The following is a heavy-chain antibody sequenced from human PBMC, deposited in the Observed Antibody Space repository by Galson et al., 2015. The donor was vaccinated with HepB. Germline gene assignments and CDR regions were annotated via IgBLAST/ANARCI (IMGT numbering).Heavy chain of an antibody. CDR2: INIGGSTV. CDR3: GRCPSTDYFGSGTYFDY. Sequence: SLRLSCAASGFTFSEYSMNWVRQSPGKELEWLSYINIGGSTVYYAESVEGRFTISRDNAKNSLYLQMNSLRAEDTAVYYCGRCPSTDYFGSGTYFDYWGQGTLVTASS. D-gene: IGHD3-10*01. CDR1: GFTFSEYS. V-gene: IGHV3-48*01. J-gene: IGHJ4*02.